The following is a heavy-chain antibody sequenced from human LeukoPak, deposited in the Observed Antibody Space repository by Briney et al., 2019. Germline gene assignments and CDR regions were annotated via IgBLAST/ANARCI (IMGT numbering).Heavy chain of an antibody. CDR2: ISYDGSYK. D-gene: IGHD6-13*01. CDR1: EFTFSTYG. V-gene: IGHV3-30*18. J-gene: IGHJ4*02. CDR3: AKELSAGTGGGWEDYFDY. Sequence: GGSLRLSCAASEFTFSTYGMHWVRQAPGKGLEWVAVISYDGSYKFYADSVKGRFTISRDNSKSTLYLQMNSLRAEDTAVYYCAKELSAGTGGGWEDYFDYWGQGTLVTVSA.